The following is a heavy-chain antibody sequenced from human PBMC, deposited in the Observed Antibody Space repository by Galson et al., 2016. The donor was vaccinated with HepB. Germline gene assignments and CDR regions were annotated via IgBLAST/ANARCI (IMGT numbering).Heavy chain of an antibody. V-gene: IGHV4-59*01. J-gene: IGHJ4*02. D-gene: IGHD6-19*01. CDR1: GSSIKNFY. CDR2: VFYTGKT. CDR3: VAGNGWLDF. Sequence: SETLSLTCTVSGSSIKNFYWSWIRQSPGKGLESIGYVFYTGKTNYNPSLQSRVTMSVDTSKRSFSLNLNSVTADDTAVYYCVAGNGWLDFWSQGTLVTVS.